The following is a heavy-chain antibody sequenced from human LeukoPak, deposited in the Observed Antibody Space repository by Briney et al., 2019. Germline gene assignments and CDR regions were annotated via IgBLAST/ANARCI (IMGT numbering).Heavy chain of an antibody. D-gene: IGHD2-21*02. V-gene: IGHV3-23*01. J-gene: IGHJ1*01. CDR3: AKDRIGCSGDCFSDTETFQN. CDR1: GFIFDRYV. Sequence: GGSLRLSCAASGFIFDRYVMSWVRQGPGKGLEWVSGISGNGGTTYYPDSVKGRFTVSRDNSRNTLYLQMGSLRGDDTAIYYCAKDRIGCSGDCFSDTETFQNWGQGIQVTVPS. CDR2: ISGNGGTT.